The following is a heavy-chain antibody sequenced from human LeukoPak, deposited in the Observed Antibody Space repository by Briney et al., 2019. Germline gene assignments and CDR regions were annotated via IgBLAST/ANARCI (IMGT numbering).Heavy chain of an antibody. J-gene: IGHJ5*02. D-gene: IGHD2-15*01. CDR2: VDDSGAT. V-gene: IGHV4-39*01. CDR3: ARLSCSDTICPTLAYNHFDP. Sequence: SETLPLTCAVSGGSISSRGFFWGWIRQPPGKGPEGIGRVDDSGATYDNSSLNSRVTISVDTSKNHFSLKLSSVTAADTDVYYCARLSCSDTICPTLAYNHFDPWGQGTLVTVSS. CDR1: GGSISSRGFF.